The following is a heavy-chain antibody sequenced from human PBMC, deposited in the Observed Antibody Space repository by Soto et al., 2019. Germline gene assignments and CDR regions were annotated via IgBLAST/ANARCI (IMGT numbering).Heavy chain of an antibody. Sequence: SETLSLTCTVSGGSISSYYWSWIRQPPGKGLEWIGYIYYSGSANYNPSLKSRVTISVDTSKNQFSLKLSSVTAADTAVYYCARGGGYCSSTSRYYYYGMDVWGQGTKVTVSS. CDR2: IYYSGSA. J-gene: IGHJ6*02. V-gene: IGHV4-59*01. D-gene: IGHD2-2*01. CDR3: ARGGGYCSSTSRYYYYGMDV. CDR1: GGSISSYY.